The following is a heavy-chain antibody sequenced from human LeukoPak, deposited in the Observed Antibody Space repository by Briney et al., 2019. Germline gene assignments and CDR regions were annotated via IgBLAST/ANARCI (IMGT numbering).Heavy chain of an antibody. J-gene: IGHJ4*02. Sequence: SETLSLTCTVSGGSISSYYWSWLRQAPGKGPEWIGYIYYSGTTKYNPSPMGRVSISVDTSKNQFSLRLSSVAAADTAVYYCARHGGSYFYYWGQGTLVSVSS. CDR2: IYYSGTT. CDR3: ARHGGSYFYY. D-gene: IGHD1-26*01. CDR1: GGSISSYY. V-gene: IGHV4-59*08.